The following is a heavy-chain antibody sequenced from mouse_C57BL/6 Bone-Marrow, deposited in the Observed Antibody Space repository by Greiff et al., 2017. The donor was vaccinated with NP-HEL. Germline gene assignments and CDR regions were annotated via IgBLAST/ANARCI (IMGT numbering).Heavy chain of an antibody. CDR2: INPNNGGT. CDR3: ARSGDYDV. Sequence: VQLQQSGPELVKPGASVKISCKASGYTFTDYYMNWVKQSHGKSLEWIGDINPNNGGTSYNQKFKGKATLTVDKSSSTAYMELRSLTSEDSAVYYCARSGDYDVWGQGTTLTVSS. D-gene: IGHD2-4*01. CDR1: GYTFTDYY. J-gene: IGHJ2*01. V-gene: IGHV1-26*01.